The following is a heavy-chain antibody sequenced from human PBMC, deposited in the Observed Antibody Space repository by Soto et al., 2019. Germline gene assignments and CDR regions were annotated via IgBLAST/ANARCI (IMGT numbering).Heavy chain of an antibody. CDR1: GYAFSNNF. D-gene: IGHD2-8*01. J-gene: IGHJ6*02. CDR3: ARALRNGYFYGMDI. V-gene: IGHV1-46*01. Sequence: AASVKVSCKASGYAFSNNFMHWLRRAPAQGLEWMGVINPTTGLTSNAQKFQGRITMTSDTSSSTAYMELSSLRSEDTAVYYCARALRNGYFYGMDIWGQGTTVTVSS. CDR2: INPTTGLT.